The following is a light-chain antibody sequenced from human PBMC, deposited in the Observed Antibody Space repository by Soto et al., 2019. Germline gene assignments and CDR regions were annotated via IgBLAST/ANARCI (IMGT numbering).Light chain of an antibody. V-gene: IGKV3-20*01. CDR3: QQYGSSPFT. J-gene: IGKJ3*01. CDR2: GAS. Sequence: EIVLTQSPGTLSLSPGERATLSCRASQSVSSSYLAWYQQKPGQAPRLLIYGASSRATGIRDRFSGSGSGRDFTLTISRLEPEDFAVYYCQQYGSSPFTFGPGTKVDLK. CDR1: QSVSSSY.